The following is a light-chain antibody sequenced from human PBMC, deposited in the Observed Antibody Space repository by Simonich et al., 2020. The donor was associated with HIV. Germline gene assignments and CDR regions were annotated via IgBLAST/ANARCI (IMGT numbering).Light chain of an antibody. CDR1: QSISSY. CDR2: AAS. Sequence: QMTQSPSSLSASVGDRVTITCRASQSISSYLNWYQQKPGKAPKLLIYAASSLQSGVPSRFSGSGSGTDFTLTISSLQPEDFATYYCQQSYSTPRTFGQGTKVEIK. CDR3: QQSYSTPRT. J-gene: IGKJ1*01. V-gene: IGKV1-39*01.